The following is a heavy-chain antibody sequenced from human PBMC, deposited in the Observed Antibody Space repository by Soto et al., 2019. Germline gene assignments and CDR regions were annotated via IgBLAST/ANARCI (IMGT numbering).Heavy chain of an antibody. CDR1: GFTFSSYA. D-gene: IGHD3-3*01. J-gene: IGHJ5*02. Sequence: GGSLRLSCAASGFTFSSYAMSWVRQAPGKGLEWVSAISGSGGSTYYADSVKGRFTISRDNSKNTLYLQMNSLRAEDTAVYYCANPGGYEVWSGYSKNNWFDPWGQGTLVTVSS. CDR3: ANPGGYEVWSGYSKNNWFDP. V-gene: IGHV3-23*01. CDR2: ISGSGGST.